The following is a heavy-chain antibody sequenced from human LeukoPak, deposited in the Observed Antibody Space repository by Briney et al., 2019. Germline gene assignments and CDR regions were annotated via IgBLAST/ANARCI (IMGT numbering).Heavy chain of an antibody. CDR1: GGSISSSSYY. V-gene: IGHV4-39*01. D-gene: IGHD3-3*01. CDR2: IYYSGST. CDR3: ARHSGLRSPFDP. J-gene: IGHJ5*02. Sequence: PSETLSLTCTVSGGSISSSSYYWGWIRQPPAKGLEWIGSIYYSGSTYYNPSLKSRNTISVDMSKNQFSLKLSSVTAADTALYYCARHSGLRSPFDPWGQGTLVTVTS.